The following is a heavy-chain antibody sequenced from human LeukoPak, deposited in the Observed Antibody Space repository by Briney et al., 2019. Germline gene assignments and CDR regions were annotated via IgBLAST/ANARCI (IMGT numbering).Heavy chain of an antibody. CDR3: AREGSAYGMDV. Sequence: SETLSLTCTVSGGSISSYYWSWIRQPPGKGLEWIGYIYYSGTINYNPSLKSRVTISLGTSKNQVSLNLSSVTAADTAVYYCAREGSAYGMDVWGQGTTVTVSS. D-gene: IGHD2-15*01. V-gene: IGHV4-59*01. J-gene: IGHJ6*02. CDR2: IYYSGTI. CDR1: GGSISSYY.